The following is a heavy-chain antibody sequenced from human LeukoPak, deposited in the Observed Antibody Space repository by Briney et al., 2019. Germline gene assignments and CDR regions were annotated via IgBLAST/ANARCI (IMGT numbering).Heavy chain of an antibody. V-gene: IGHV3-53*01. CDR2: IYSGGNT. D-gene: IGHD7-27*01. CDR3: ARDYTGGWNDF. Sequence: PGGSLRLSCTVSGFTVSSNSWSWVRQAPGKGLEWVSFIYSGGNTHYSDSVKGRFTLSRDNSKNTLYLQMNSLRAEDTAVYYCARDYTGGWNDFWGQGTLVTVSS. J-gene: IGHJ4*02. CDR1: GFTVSSNS.